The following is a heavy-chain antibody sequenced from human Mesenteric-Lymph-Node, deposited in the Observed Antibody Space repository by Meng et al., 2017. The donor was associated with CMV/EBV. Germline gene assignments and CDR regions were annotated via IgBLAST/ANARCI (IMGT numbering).Heavy chain of an antibody. CDR2: IIPFSGAI. CDR3: ARSRKAYYDILTGYPPHVGFDY. Sequence: SVKVSCKASGGTFSFYAFSWVRQAPRQGLEWMGGIIPFSGAIEYPQRLQGRVTITTDASTNTAYMELSSLKSEDTAVYYCARSRKAYYDILTGYPPHVGFDYWGQGTRVTVSS. V-gene: IGHV1-69*05. J-gene: IGHJ4*02. CDR1: GGTFSFYA. D-gene: IGHD3-9*01.